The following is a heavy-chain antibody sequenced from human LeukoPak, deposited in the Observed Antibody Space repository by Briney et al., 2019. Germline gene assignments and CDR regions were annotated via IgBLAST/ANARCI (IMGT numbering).Heavy chain of an antibody. V-gene: IGHV3-23*01. CDR2: ISGSGGST. Sequence: PGGSLKLSCAASGFTFSSYAMSWVRQAPGKGLEWVSAISGSGGSTYYADSVKGRFTISRDNSKNTLYLQMNSLRAEDTAVYYCAKDLGAPRIYFDYWGQGTLVTVSS. CDR3: AKDLGAPRIYFDY. CDR1: GFTFSSYA. J-gene: IGHJ4*02. D-gene: IGHD1-26*01.